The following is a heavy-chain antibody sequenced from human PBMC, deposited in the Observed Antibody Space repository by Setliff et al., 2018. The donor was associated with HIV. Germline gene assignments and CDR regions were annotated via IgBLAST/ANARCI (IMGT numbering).Heavy chain of an antibody. D-gene: IGHD3-22*01. CDR3: ARGAQYAYYYDSSGYYRHFDY. CDR1: GGSIISGSYY. Sequence: SETLSLTCTVSGGSIISGSYYWSWIRQPAGKGLEWIGHIYTTGSTNFNPSLKSRVTMSVDTSKNQFSLKLRSVTAADTAVYYCARGAQYAYYYDSSGYYRHFDYWGQGTLVTSPQ. J-gene: IGHJ4*02. V-gene: IGHV4-61*09. CDR2: IYTTGST.